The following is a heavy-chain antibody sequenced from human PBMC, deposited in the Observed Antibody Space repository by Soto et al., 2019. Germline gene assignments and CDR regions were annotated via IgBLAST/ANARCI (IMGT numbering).Heavy chain of an antibody. CDR1: GFSLSTSGVG. V-gene: IGHV2-5*02. J-gene: IGHJ4*02. CDR2: IYWDDDK. Sequence: QITLKESGPTLVKPTQTLTLTCTFSGFSLSTSGVGVGWIRQPPGKALEWLALIYWDDDKRYSPSPKSRLTITKDTSKNQVVLTMTNMDPVDTATYYCAHRGYSYGFDYWGQGTLVTVSS. D-gene: IGHD5-18*01. CDR3: AHRGYSYGFDY.